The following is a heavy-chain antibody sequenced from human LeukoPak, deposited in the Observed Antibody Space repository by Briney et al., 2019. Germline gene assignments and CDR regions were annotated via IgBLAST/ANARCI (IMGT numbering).Heavy chain of an antibody. D-gene: IGHD6-13*01. V-gene: IGHV3-23*01. Sequence: GGSLRLSCAASGFTFSSYVMSWVRQAPGKGLEWVSAISGSGGSTYYADSVKGRFTISRDNSKNTLYLQMNSLRAEDTAVYYCAKLPYSSSFPIALDYWGQGTLVTVSS. CDR1: GFTFSSYV. CDR2: ISGSGGST. CDR3: AKLPYSSSFPIALDY. J-gene: IGHJ4*02.